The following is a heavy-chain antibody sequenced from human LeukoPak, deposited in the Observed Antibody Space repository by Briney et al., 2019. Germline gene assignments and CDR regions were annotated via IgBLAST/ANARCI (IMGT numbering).Heavy chain of an antibody. CDR2: ISAYNGNT. CDR3: AKESLDPAAGTSPFDY. D-gene: IGHD6-13*01. CDR1: GYTFTSYG. V-gene: IGHV1-18*01. Sequence: ASVKVSCKASGYTFTSYGISWVRQSPGQGLEWMGWISAYNGNTNYAQKLQGRVTMTTDTSTSTAYMELRSLRSDDTAVYYCAKESLDPAAGTSPFDYWGQGTLVTVSS. J-gene: IGHJ4*02.